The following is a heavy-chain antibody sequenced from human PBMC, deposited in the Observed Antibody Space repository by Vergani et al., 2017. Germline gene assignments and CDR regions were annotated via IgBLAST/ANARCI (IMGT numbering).Heavy chain of an antibody. V-gene: IGHV3-21*01. CDR2: ISSSSSYI. Sequence: EVQLVESGGGLVKPGGSLRLSCAASGFTFSSYSMNWVRQAPGKGLEWVSSISSSSSYIYYADSVKGRFTLSRDNAKNSLYLQMHSLRAEDTAVYYCAREEMATPDYWGQGTLVTVSS. D-gene: IGHD5-24*01. CDR1: GFTFSSYS. CDR3: AREEMATPDY. J-gene: IGHJ4*02.